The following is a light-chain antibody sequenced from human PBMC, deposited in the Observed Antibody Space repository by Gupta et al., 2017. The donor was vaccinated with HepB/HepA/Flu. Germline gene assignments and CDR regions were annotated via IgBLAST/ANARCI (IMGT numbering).Light chain of an antibody. V-gene: IGKV3-15*01. J-gene: IGKJ1*01. CDR2: GAS. Sequence: TGERATLSCWASQSVNTNLAWYQQRPGQDPRLLIFGASTRATGILARFSGRGSGTEFTLTIISLQSEDFAVYYCQQYNNRPPWTFGQGTKVEIK. CDR3: QQYNNRPPWT. CDR1: QSVNTN.